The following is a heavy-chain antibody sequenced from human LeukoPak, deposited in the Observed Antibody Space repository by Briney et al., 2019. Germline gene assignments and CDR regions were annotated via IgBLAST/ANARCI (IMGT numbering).Heavy chain of an antibody. CDR1: GYTFAGYG. CDR3: ARDRYGTGNFDY. J-gene: IGHJ4*02. CDR2: ISDYNGHI. D-gene: IGHD5-18*01. Sequence: APVKVSCKASGYTFAGYGTRWVRQAPGQGLEWMGWISDYNGHIRYAQRVQDRLTMTIDASTTTAYMELRTLTYDDTAVYYCARDRYGTGNFDYWGQGTLVAVSA. V-gene: IGHV1-18*01.